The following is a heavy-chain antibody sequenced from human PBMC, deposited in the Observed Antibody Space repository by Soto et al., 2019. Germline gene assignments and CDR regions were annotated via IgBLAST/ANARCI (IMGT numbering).Heavy chain of an antibody. CDR3: ALKGDVIAARPLFRYHYFYGMDV. CDR1: GGTFSTYA. D-gene: IGHD6-6*01. Sequence: QVQLVQSGSEVRKPGSSVKVSCKASGGTFSTYAISWVRQAPGQGLEWVGGIIPIFGRTHNAEKFQGRVSITADESTSTADMELGSLRSEDTDVYYCALKGDVIAARPLFRYHYFYGMDVWGQGTTVTVSS. CDR2: IIPIFGRT. V-gene: IGHV1-69*01. J-gene: IGHJ6*02.